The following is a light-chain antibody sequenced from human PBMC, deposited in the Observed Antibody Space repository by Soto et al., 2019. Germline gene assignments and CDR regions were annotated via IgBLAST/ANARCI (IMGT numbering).Light chain of an antibody. V-gene: IGKV1-5*03. Sequence: DIQMTQSPSTLSASVGDRVIITCRASQSISTWLAWHQQKPGKAPKLLISKASSLESGVPSRFSGSGSGTEFTLTISSLQPDDFATYYCQQYFRFRAFGQGTKVDIK. CDR3: QQYFRFRA. CDR1: QSISTW. J-gene: IGKJ1*01. CDR2: KAS.